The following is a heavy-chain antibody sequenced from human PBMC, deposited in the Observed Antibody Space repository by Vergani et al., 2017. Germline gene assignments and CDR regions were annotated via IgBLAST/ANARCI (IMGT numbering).Heavy chain of an antibody. V-gene: IGHV4-34*10. CDR2: INHSGST. CDR3: ARSESYYYGMDV. Sequence: QLQLQESGPGLVKPSETLSLTCAVYGGSFSGYYWSWIRQPPGKGLEWIGEINHSGSTNYNPSLKSRVTISVDKSKNQFSLKLSSVTAADTAVYYCARSESYYYGMDVWGQGTTVTVSS. CDR1: GGSFSGYY. J-gene: IGHJ6*02.